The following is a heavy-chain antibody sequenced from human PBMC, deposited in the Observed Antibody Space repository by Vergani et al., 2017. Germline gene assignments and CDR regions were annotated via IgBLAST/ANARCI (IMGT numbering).Heavy chain of an antibody. V-gene: IGHV3-30*18. CDR3: AKDQYGDSSGYGFDY. Sequence: QVQLVESGGGVVQPGRSLRLSCAASGFTFSSYGMHWVRQAPGKGLEWVAVISYDGSNKYYADSVKGRFTISRDNSKNTLYLQMNSLRAXDTAEYYCAKDQYGDSSGYGFDYWGQGTLVTVSS. D-gene: IGHD3-22*01. CDR2: ISYDGSNK. CDR1: GFTFSSYG. J-gene: IGHJ4*02.